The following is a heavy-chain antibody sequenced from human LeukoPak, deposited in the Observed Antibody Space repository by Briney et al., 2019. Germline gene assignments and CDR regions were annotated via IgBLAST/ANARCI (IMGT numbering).Heavy chain of an antibody. V-gene: IGHV4-34*01. J-gene: IGHJ4*02. CDR3: ARVPRYSSGWYLDY. Sequence: SETLSLTCAVYGGSFSGYYWSWIRQPPGKGLEWIGEINHSGSTNYNPSLRSRVTISVDTSKNQFSLKLSSVTAADTAVYYCARVPRYSSGWYLDYWGQGTLVTVSS. CDR1: GGSFSGYY. CDR2: INHSGST. D-gene: IGHD6-19*01.